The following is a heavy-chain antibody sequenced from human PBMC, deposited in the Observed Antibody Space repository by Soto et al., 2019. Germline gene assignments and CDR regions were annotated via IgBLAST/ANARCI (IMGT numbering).Heavy chain of an antibody. D-gene: IGHD5-12*01. CDR1: GFTFSSYA. CDR2: ISGSGGNT. Sequence: GGSLRLSCVASGFTFSSYAMSWVRQAPGKGLEWVSAISGSGGNTYSADSVKGRFTISRDNSKNTLYLQMNSLRAEDSAVYFCAKPRGVATWGFDSRGQGTLVTVSS. CDR3: AKPRGVATWGFDS. J-gene: IGHJ4*02. V-gene: IGHV3-23*01.